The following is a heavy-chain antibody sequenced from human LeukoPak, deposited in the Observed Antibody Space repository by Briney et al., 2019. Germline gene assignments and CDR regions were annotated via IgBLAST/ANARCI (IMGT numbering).Heavy chain of an antibody. CDR3: ARDPPPHGDPNPFDY. Sequence: ASVKVSCKASGYTFTSYAMNWVRQAPGQGLEWMGWINTNTGNPTYAQGFTGRFVFSLDTSVSTAYLQISSLKAEDTAVYYCARDPPPHGDPNPFDYWGQGTLVTVSS. V-gene: IGHV7-4-1*02. CDR1: GYTFTSYA. CDR2: INTNTGNP. D-gene: IGHD4-17*01. J-gene: IGHJ4*02.